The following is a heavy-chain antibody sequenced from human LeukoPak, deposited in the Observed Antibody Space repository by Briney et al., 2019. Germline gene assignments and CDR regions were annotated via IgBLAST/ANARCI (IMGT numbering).Heavy chain of an antibody. V-gene: IGHV4-34*01. J-gene: IGHJ4*02. Sequence: SETLSLTCAVYGGSFSGYYWSWIRQPPGKGLEWIGEINHSGSTNYNPSLKSRVTISVDTSKNQFSLKLSSVTAADTAVYYCAKSGGYGLIDCWGQGTLVTVSS. CDR3: AKSGGYGLIDC. CDR2: INHSGST. D-gene: IGHD1-26*01. CDR1: GGSFSGYY.